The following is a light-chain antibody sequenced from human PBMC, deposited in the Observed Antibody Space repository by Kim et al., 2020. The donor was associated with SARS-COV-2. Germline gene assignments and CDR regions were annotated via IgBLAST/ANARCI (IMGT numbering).Light chain of an antibody. V-gene: IGKV1-5*01. CDR3: QHYDKYSQT. CDR1: QRISNS. Sequence: DIQMTQSPSTLSASVGDRVTITCRASQRISNSLAWYQQRPGKAPTLLIYEASSLESGVPSRFSGTGSGTEFTLTISSLQPDDFATYYCQHYDKYSQTFGPGTKVDIK. CDR2: EAS. J-gene: IGKJ1*01.